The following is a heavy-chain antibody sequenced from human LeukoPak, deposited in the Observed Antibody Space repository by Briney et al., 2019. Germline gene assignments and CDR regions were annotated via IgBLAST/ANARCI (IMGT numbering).Heavy chain of an antibody. CDR1: GYSFTGYY. J-gene: IGHJ6*03. CDR2: INPNSGGT. V-gene: IGHV1-2*02. CDR3: ARGNIVALYYYSYMDV. D-gene: IGHD2/OR15-2a*01. Sequence: ASVKVSCKGSGYSFTGYYMHWVRQAPGQGLEWMGWINPNSGGTNYAQKFQGRVTMTRDTSITTAYLELSRLTSDDTAVYYCARGNIVALYYYSYMDVWGKGTTVTVSS.